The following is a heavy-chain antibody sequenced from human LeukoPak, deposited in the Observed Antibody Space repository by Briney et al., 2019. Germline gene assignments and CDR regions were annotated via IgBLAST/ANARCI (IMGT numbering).Heavy chain of an antibody. D-gene: IGHD6-13*01. CDR2: ISGSGGST. CDR1: GFTFNSYA. Sequence: HPGGSLRLSCAASGFTFNSYAMSWVRQAPGKGLEWVSAISGSGGSTYYADSVKGRFTISRDNSKNTLYLQMNSLRAEDTALYYCAKGSSSWYRGVDYWGQGTLVTVSS. V-gene: IGHV3-23*01. J-gene: IGHJ4*02. CDR3: AKGSSSWYRGVDY.